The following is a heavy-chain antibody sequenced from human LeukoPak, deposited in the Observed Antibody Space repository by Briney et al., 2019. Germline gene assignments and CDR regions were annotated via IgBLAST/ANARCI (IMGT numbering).Heavy chain of an antibody. V-gene: IGHV4-31*03. CDR2: IHYSGST. Sequence: PSQTLSLTCTGSGGSFSSAFYYWTWIRHHPGKGLEWIGYIHYSGSTYYNPSLKGRITISMDTSKNQFSLKLSSVTAADTAVYYCARDVLGGGSVNRFDPWGQGTLLTVSS. CDR3: ARDVLGGGSVNRFDP. J-gene: IGHJ5*02. CDR1: GGSFSSAFYY. D-gene: IGHD5-24*01.